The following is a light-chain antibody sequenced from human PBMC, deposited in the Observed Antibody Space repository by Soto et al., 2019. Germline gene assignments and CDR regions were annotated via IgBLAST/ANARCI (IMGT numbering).Light chain of an antibody. J-gene: IGLJ1*01. Sequence: QSVLTQPASVYGSLGQSITISCTGTSVDVGGYNYVSWYQHHPGKAPRLLIFEVSNRPSGVSNRFSGSKSGNTASLTISGLQAEDEADYYCTSYTIKTTYVFGTGTKVTVL. V-gene: IGLV2-14*01. CDR2: EVS. CDR3: TSYTIKTTYV. CDR1: SVDVGGYNY.